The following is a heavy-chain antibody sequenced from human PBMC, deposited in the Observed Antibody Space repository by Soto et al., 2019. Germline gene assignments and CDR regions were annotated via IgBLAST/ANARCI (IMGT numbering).Heavy chain of an antibody. J-gene: IGHJ6*02. CDR3: ARDIGRVAATVYYGMDV. Sequence: XSVKVSCKASVYTFTSYYMHWVRQAPGQGLEWMGIINPSGGSTSYAQKFQGRVTMTRDTSTSTVYMELSSLRSEDTAVYYCARDIGRVAATVYYGMDVWGQGTTVTVSS. V-gene: IGHV1-46*01. CDR1: VYTFTSYY. CDR2: INPSGGST. D-gene: IGHD2-15*01.